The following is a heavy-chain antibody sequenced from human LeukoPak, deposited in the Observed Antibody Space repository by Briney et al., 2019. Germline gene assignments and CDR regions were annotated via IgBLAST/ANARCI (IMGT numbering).Heavy chain of an antibody. CDR2: IKQDGSEK. CDR3: ARGPRAPPTYYDFWSGPLIYYGMDV. CDR1: GFTFSSYW. D-gene: IGHD3-3*01. Sequence: QTGGSLRLSCAASGFTFSSYWMSWVRQAPGKGLEWVANIKQDGSEKYYVDSVKGRFTISRDNAKNSLYLQMNSLRAEDTAVYYCARGPRAPPTYYDFWSGPLIYYGMDVWGQGTTVTVSS. J-gene: IGHJ6*02. V-gene: IGHV3-7*04.